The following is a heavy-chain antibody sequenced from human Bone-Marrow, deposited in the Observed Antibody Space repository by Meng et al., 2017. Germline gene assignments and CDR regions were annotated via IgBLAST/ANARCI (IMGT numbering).Heavy chain of an antibody. CDR3: ARDEDISAAGYLFGDY. V-gene: IGHV1-2*06. CDR1: GYTFTAYY. Sequence: QVQLVKSGVELTKPGDSVWVSCKSSGYTFTAYYINWVRQAPGQGLEWMGHIKPQSGDTLYAQKFQGRVSMTRDTSISTAYVELSGLTSDDTAVYYCARDEDISAAGYLFGDYWGHGTLVTVSS. D-gene: IGHD6-13*01. CDR2: IKPQSGDT. J-gene: IGHJ4*01.